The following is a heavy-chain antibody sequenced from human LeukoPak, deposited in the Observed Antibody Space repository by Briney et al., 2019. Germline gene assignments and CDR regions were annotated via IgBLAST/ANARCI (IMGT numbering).Heavy chain of an antibody. V-gene: IGHV3-48*04. Sequence: PGGSLRLSCAASGFTSSSYSMNWVRQAPGKGLEWVSYISSSSSTIYYADSVKGRFTISRDNAKNSLYLQMNSLRAEDTAVYYCANAWTAAAGRHYWGRGTLVTVSS. D-gene: IGHD6-13*01. CDR1: GFTSSSYS. CDR3: ANAWTAAAGRHY. CDR2: ISSSSSTI. J-gene: IGHJ4*02.